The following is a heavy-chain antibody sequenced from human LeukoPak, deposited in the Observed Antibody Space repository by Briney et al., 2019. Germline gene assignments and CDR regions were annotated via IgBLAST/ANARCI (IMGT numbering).Heavy chain of an antibody. V-gene: IGHV3-23*01. J-gene: IGHJ4*02. D-gene: IGHD6-13*01. CDR1: GFTFSSYA. CDR2: ISGSGGST. CDR3: AKYPSGIAAAGAEDY. Sequence: GGSLRLSCAASGFTFSSYAMSWVRQAPGKGLEWVSTISGSGGSTYYADSVKGRFTISRDNSKNTLYLQMNSLRAEDTAVYYCAKYPSGIAAAGAEDYWGQGTLVTVSS.